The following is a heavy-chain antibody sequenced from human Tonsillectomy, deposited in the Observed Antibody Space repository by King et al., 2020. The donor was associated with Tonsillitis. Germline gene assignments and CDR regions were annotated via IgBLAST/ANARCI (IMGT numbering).Heavy chain of an antibody. CDR3: ASDAMVTVGHDPFDI. Sequence: VQLVESGGGLVQPGGSLRLSCAASGFTFSSYWMSWVRQAPGKGLEWVANIKEDGSEKYYVDSVKGRFTISRDTAKNSLYLQMNSLRAEDTAVYYCASDAMVTVGHDPFDIWGQGTMVTVSS. J-gene: IGHJ3*02. CDR2: IKEDGSEK. D-gene: IGHD5-18*01. V-gene: IGHV3-7*01. CDR1: GFTFSSYW.